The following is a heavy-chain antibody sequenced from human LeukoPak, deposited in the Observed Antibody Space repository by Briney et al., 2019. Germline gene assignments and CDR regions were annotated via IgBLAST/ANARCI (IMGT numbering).Heavy chain of an antibody. Sequence: GGSLRLSCAASGFTFSNFAMSWVRQAPGKGLEWVSSISSSAGSTSYADSVKGRFTISRDNSKNTLFLQMNSLGAGDTAVYYCAKALSPERPFSQVVPAAVDAFDIWGQGTMVTVSS. J-gene: IGHJ3*02. D-gene: IGHD2-2*01. CDR2: ISSSAGST. V-gene: IGHV3-23*01. CDR1: GFTFSNFA. CDR3: AKALSPERPFSQVVPAAVDAFDI.